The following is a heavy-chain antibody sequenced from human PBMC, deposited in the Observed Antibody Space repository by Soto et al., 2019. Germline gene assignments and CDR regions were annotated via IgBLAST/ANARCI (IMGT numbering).Heavy chain of an antibody. J-gene: IGHJ4*02. CDR1: GFTFSSYG. V-gene: IGHV3-30*18. Sequence: QVQLVESGGGVVQPGGSLRLSCAASGFTFSSYGMHWVRQAPGKGLEWVAVISYDGSKKYYADSVQGRFTISRDNSKNTLYLQMNSLRAEDTGVYYCAKGQHYYGSGSYCFDYWGQGTLVTVSS. CDR3: AKGQHYYGSGSYCFDY. CDR2: ISYDGSKK. D-gene: IGHD3-10*01.